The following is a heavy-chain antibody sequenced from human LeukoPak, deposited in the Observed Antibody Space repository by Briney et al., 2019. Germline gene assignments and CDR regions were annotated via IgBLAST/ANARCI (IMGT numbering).Heavy chain of an antibody. V-gene: IGHV3-20*04. CDR2: INWNGGST. J-gene: IGHJ4*02. CDR3: ASGSGSGYYYFVY. CDR1: GFTFDDYG. Sequence: PGGSLRLSCAASGFTFDDYGMSWVRQAPGKGLEWVSGINWNGGSTGYADFVKGRFAISRDNAKNSLYLQMNSLRAEDTALYYCASGSGSGYYYFVYWGQGTLVTVSS. D-gene: IGHD3-22*01.